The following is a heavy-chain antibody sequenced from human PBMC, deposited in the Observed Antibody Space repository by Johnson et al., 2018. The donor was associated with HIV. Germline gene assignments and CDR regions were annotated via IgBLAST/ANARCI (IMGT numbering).Heavy chain of an antibody. J-gene: IGHJ3*02. CDR1: GFSFTNAW. V-gene: IGHV3-15*06. Sequence: VQLVESGGGLVQPGGSLRLSCAASGFSFTNAWMSWVRQAPGKGLEWVGRIKSETDDGTTHYFAPVQGRFTISRDDSKNTLYLQMNSLRAGDTAVYYCARGSSYYYDSSGYAFDIWGQGTMVTVSS. D-gene: IGHD3-22*01. CDR2: IKSETDDGTT. CDR3: ARGSSYYYDSSGYAFDI.